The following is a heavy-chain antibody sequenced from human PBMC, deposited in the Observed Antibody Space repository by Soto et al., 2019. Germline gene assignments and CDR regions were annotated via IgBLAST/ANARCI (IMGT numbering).Heavy chain of an antibody. CDR2: IYYSGST. CDR3: AGLVVVAATIWFDP. D-gene: IGHD2-15*01. V-gene: IGHV4-31*03. Sequence: PSETLSLTCTVSGGSISSGGYYWSWIRQHPGKGLEWIGYIYYSGSTYYNPSLKSRVTISVDTSKNQFSLKLSSVTAADTAVYYCAGLVVVAATIWFDPWGQGTLVTVSS. J-gene: IGHJ5*02. CDR1: GGSISSGGYY.